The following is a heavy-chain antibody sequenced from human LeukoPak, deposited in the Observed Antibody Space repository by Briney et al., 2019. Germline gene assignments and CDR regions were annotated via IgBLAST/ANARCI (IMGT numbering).Heavy chain of an antibody. V-gene: IGHV4-31*03. CDR1: GGSISSGDYY. J-gene: IGHJ4*02. CDR2: IYYSGST. CDR3: ARSRMVTPDY. D-gene: IGHD2-21*02. Sequence: SQTLSLTCTVSGGSISSGDYYWNWIRQHPGKGLEWIGYIYYSGSTYYNPSLKSRVTISVDTSKNQFSLKLSSVTAADTAVYYCARSRMVTPDYWGQGTLVTVSS.